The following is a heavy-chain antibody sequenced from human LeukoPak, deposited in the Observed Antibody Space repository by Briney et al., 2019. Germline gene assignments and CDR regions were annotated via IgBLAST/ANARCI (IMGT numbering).Heavy chain of an antibody. CDR1: GGSISSSSYY. J-gene: IGHJ6*03. CDR2: IYYSGST. CDR3: ARDPYSGSYGPYYYYYMDV. V-gene: IGHV4-39*07. D-gene: IGHD1-26*01. Sequence: SETLSLTCTVSGGSISSSSYYWGWIRQPPGKGLEWIGSIYYSGSTYYNPSLMSRVTISVDTSKNQFSLKLSSVTAADTAVYYCARDPYSGSYGPYYYYYMDVWGEGTTVTISS.